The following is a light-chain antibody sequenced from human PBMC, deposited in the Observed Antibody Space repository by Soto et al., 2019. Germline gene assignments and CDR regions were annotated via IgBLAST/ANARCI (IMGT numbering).Light chain of an antibody. Sequence: QSALTQPPSVSGSPGQSVTISCTGTSSDVGSYNRVSWYQQPPGTAPKLMIYDVSNRPSAVPDRFSGSKSGNTASLTISGLQPEDEADYYCSSFTSSSTYVFGTGTKLTVL. CDR1: SSDVGSYNR. V-gene: IGLV2-18*02. CDR2: DVS. CDR3: SSFTSSSTYV. J-gene: IGLJ1*01.